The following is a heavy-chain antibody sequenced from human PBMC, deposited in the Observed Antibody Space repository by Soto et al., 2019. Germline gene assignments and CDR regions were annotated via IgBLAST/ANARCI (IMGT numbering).Heavy chain of an antibody. Sequence: EVQLLESGGGLAQPGGSLRLSCAASGFTFSSYAMSWFRQAPGKGLEWVSSVNVDDSTYYANSVKGRFTISRDNSKNTVNLQMNSLRAEDTAVYYCAKNYYLDNWAQGTLVTVSS. CDR1: GFTFSSYA. V-gene: IGHV3-23*01. CDR2: VNVDDST. CDR3: AKNYYLDN. J-gene: IGHJ4*02.